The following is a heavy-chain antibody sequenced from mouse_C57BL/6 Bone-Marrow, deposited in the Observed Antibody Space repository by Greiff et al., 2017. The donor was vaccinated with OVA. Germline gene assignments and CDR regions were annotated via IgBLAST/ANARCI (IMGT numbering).Heavy chain of an antibody. CDR3: ARYIGDGYFDY. Sequence: QVQLQQPGAELVRPGTSVKLSCKASGYTFTSYWMHWVKQRPGQGLEWIGVIDPSDSYTNYNQKFKGKATLTVDTSSSTAYMQLSSLTSEDSEVYYCARYIGDGYFDYWGQGTTLTVSS. CDR2: IDPSDSYT. D-gene: IGHD2-3*01. V-gene: IGHV1-59*01. J-gene: IGHJ2*01. CDR1: GYTFTSYW.